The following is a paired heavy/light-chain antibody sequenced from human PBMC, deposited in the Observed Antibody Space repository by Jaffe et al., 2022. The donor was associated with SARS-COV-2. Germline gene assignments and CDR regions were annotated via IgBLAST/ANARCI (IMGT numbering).Heavy chain of an antibody. D-gene: IGHD2-15*01. J-gene: IGHJ3*01. CDR3: AKGVEAAIAPDAFDL. CDR2: VTGRHGTP. V-gene: IGHV3-23*04. CDR1: GFTFNNYA. Sequence: EVQLVESGGGLVQPGGSLRLSCVASGFTFNNYAMSWVRQAPGKGLEWVSVVTGRHGTPTYRDSVEGRFTMSRDNSKSTTYLQLNSLRAEDTAIYYCAKGVEAAIAPDAFDLWGQGTLVTVAS.
Light chain of an antibody. CDR3: QQFNFYPLT. J-gene: IGKJ4*01. Sequence: DVHLTQSPSFLSASVGERVTITCRASQGISSFLAWYQQKPEKAPKLLIYSASILQSGVPSRFSGSGSGTEFTLTISSLQPEDFATYYCQQFNFYPLTFGGGTKVEV. V-gene: IGKV1-9*01. CDR2: SAS. CDR1: QGISSF.